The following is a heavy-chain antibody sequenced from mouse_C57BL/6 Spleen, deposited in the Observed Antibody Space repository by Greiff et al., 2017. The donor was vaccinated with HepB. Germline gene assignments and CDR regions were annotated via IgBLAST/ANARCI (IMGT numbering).Heavy chain of an antibody. CDR1: GFSLTSYG. D-gene: IGHD1-1*01. J-gene: IGHJ4*01. V-gene: IGHV2-9*01. CDR2: IWGGGST. CDR3: AKHAITTVAGYYAMDY. Sequence: VMLVESGPGLVAPSQSLSITCTVSGFSLTSYGVDWVRQPPGKGLEWLGVIWGGGSTNYNSALMSRLSISKDNSKSQVFLKMNSLQTDDTAMYYCAKHAITTVAGYYAMDYWGQGTSVTVSS.